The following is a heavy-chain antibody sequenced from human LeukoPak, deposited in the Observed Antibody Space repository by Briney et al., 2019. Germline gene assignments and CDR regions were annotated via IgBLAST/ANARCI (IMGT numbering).Heavy chain of an antibody. Sequence: SETLSLTCAVSGGSISSGGYSWSWIRQPPGKGLEWIGYIYYNGNTYYSPSLKSRVTISVDRSKNQLSLKLSSVTAADTAMYYCASGGYSYGFDYWGQGTLVTVSS. CDR3: ASGGYSYGFDY. V-gene: IGHV4-30-2*01. CDR2: IYYNGNT. CDR1: GGSISSGGYS. J-gene: IGHJ4*02. D-gene: IGHD5-18*01.